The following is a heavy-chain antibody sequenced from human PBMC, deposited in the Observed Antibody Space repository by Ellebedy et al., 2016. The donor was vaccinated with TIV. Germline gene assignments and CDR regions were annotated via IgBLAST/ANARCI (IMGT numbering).Heavy chain of an antibody. J-gene: IGHJ4*02. CDR1: GFTFNAYG. CDR2: ISYDGSSA. V-gene: IGHV3-30*18. CDR3: AKSSRSFWSGSYPD. D-gene: IGHD3-3*01. Sequence: PGGSLRLSCGASGFTFNAYGMHWVRQAPGKGLEWVAAISYDGSSAYYGDSVKGRFTLSRDNSKNTMYLQMKSLTDADTAVYYCAKSSRSFWSGSYPDWGQGTLVTVSS.